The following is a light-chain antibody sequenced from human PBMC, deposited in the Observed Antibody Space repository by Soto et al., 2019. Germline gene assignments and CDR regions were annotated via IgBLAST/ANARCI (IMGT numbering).Light chain of an antibody. CDR1: SSNIGNNY. J-gene: IGLJ1*01. CDR3: GTWDSSLSAYV. CDR2: ENN. V-gene: IGLV1-51*02. Sequence: QSALTQPPSGSAAPGQKVTISCSGSSSNIGNNYVSWYQQLPGTAPKLLIYENNKRPSGIPDRFSGSKSGTSATLGITGLQTGDEADYYCGTWDSSLSAYVFGTGTKSPS.